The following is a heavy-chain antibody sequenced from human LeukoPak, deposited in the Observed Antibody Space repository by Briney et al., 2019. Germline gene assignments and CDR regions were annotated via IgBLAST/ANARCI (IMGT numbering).Heavy chain of an antibody. V-gene: IGHV1-46*01. CDR3: ARDRIGVKYDSSGYYHYYYGMDV. CDR2: INPSGGST. Sequence: GASVKVSFKASGYTFTSYYMHWVRQAPGQGLEWMGIINPSGGSTSYAQKFQGRVTMTRDTSTSTVYMELSSLRSEDTAVYYCARDRIGVKYDSSGYYHYYYGMDVWGQGTTVTVSS. J-gene: IGHJ6*02. CDR1: GYTFTSYY. D-gene: IGHD3-22*01.